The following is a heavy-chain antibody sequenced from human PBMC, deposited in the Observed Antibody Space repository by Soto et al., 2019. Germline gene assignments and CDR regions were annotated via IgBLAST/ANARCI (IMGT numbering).Heavy chain of an antibody. V-gene: IGHV1-3*01. J-gene: IGHJ6*03. Sequence: ASVKVSCKASGYTFTRYAIHWVRQAPGQRLEWMGWINGGNGNTKYSQKFQDRVTITRDTSASTSYMELSSLRSEDTAVYYCARGTYYGSGSYNYMDVWGKGTTVTVSS. CDR2: INGGNGNT. D-gene: IGHD3-10*01. CDR1: GYTFTRYA. CDR3: ARGTYYGSGSYNYMDV.